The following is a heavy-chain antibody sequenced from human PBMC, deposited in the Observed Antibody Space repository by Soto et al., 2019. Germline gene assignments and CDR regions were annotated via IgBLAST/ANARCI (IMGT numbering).Heavy chain of an antibody. CDR1: GGSISSYY. J-gene: IGHJ3*01. V-gene: IGHV4-59*08. CDR2: IYYSGGT. Sequence: QVQLQESGPGLVKPSETLSLTCTVSGGSISSYYWSWIRQPPGKGLEWIGYIYYSGGTNYNPSLKSRVTISVDTSKNQFSLKLSSVTAADTAVYYCARRYGHAFDFWGQGTMVPVSS. D-gene: IGHD4-17*01. CDR3: ARRYGHAFDF.